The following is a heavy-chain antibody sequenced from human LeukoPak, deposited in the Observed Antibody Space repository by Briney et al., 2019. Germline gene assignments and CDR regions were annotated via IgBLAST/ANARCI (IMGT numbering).Heavy chain of an antibody. Sequence: TGGSLRLSCAASGFTFDDYAMHWVRQAPGKGLERVSGISWNSGSIGYADSVKGRFTISRDNAKNSLYLQMNSLRAEDTAIYYCAKSQVRDSSAYYYAFDYWGQGTLVTVSS. D-gene: IGHD3-22*01. J-gene: IGHJ4*02. V-gene: IGHV3-9*01. CDR2: ISWNSGSI. CDR1: GFTFDDYA. CDR3: AKSQVRDSSAYYYAFDY.